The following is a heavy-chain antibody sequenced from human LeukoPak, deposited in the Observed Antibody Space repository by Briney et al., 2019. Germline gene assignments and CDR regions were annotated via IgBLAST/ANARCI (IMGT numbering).Heavy chain of an antibody. CDR2: IIPILGIA. D-gene: IGHD2-21*02. CDR3: ARGAKMTAPSGLFDY. J-gene: IGHJ4*02. V-gene: IGHV1-69*04. CDR1: GGTFSSYA. Sequence: GASVKVSCKASGGTFSSYAISWVRQAPGQGLEWMGRIIPILGIANYAQKFQGRVTITADKSTSTAYMELSSLRSEDTAVYYCARGAKMTAPSGLFDYWGQGTLVTVSS.